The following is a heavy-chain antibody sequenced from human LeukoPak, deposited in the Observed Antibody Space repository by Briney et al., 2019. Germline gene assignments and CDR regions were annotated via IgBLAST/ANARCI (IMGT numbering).Heavy chain of an antibody. CDR3: AKVPTYYDTLTGYSPWYYFDY. V-gene: IGHV3-23*01. Sequence: GGSLRLSCAASGFTFSSYAMSWVRQAPGKGLEWVSAISGSGGSTYYADSVKGRFTISRDNSKNTLYLQMNSLRAEDTAVYYCAKVPTYYDTLTGYSPWYYFDYWGQGTLVTVSS. J-gene: IGHJ4*02. CDR1: GFTFSSYA. D-gene: IGHD3-9*01. CDR2: ISGSGGST.